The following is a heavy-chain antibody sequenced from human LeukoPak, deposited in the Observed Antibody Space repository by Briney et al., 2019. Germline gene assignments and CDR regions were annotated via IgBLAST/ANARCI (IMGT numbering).Heavy chain of an antibody. CDR2: INHSGST. CDR3: ARGVGEQLAFDY. D-gene: IGHD6-13*01. J-gene: IGHJ4*02. Sequence: SETLSLTCAVYGGSCSGYYWSWIRQPPGKGLEWIGEINHSGSTNYNPSLKSRVTISVDTSKNQFSLKLSSVTAADTAVYYCARGVGEQLAFDYWGQGTLVTVSS. V-gene: IGHV4-34*01. CDR1: GGSCSGYY.